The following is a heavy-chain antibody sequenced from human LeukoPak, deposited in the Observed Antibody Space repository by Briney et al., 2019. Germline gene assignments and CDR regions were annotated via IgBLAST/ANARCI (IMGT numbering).Heavy chain of an antibody. J-gene: IGHJ3*02. CDR1: GFTSSSYW. Sequence: GGSLRLSCAASGFTSSSYWMLWVRQAPGKGLVWVSRINGDGTGTTYADSVKGRFTISRDNARITLDLQMNSLRAEDTAMYYCARFRGSYNAFDIWGQGTMVTVSS. CDR3: ARFRGSYNAFDI. D-gene: IGHD3-16*01. CDR2: INGDGTGT. V-gene: IGHV3-74*01.